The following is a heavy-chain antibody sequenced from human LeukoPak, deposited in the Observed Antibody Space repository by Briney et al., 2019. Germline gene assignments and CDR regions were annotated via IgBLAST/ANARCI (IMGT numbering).Heavy chain of an antibody. CDR2: IYYTGSS. Sequence: PSETLSLTCTVSSASMSTYYWSWTRQSPGRGLEWIGCIYYTGSSIYNPSLNSRVTMSVDTSKNQFSLKLTSVTAADTAVYYCARENNRAPDYWGQGTLVTVSS. CDR1: SASMSTYY. J-gene: IGHJ4*02. D-gene: IGHD1/OR15-1a*01. V-gene: IGHV4-59*01. CDR3: ARENNRAPDY.